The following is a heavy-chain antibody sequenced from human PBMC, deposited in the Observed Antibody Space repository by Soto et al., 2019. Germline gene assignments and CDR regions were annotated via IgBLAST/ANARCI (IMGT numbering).Heavy chain of an antibody. Sequence: SETLSLTCTVSGGSVTNSSYYWGWIRQSPGRGLEWIGSVYYRGRSYSKSSVKSRVTISVDTSKNRFSLSLNSVTASDTAVYFCVSQRTTVPTQAYFDYWGPGALVTVSS. D-gene: IGHD4-17*01. CDR1: GGSVTNSSYY. V-gene: IGHV4-39*01. CDR3: VSQRTTVPTQAYFDY. J-gene: IGHJ4*02. CDR2: VYYRGRS.